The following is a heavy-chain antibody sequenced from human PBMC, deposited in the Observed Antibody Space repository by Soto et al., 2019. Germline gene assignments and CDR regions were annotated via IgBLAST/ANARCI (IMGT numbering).Heavy chain of an antibody. CDR3: ARDPRSWNYVGCWDY. V-gene: IGHV1-46*01. J-gene: IGHJ4*02. CDR2: INPDGGST. Sequence: QVQLVQSGAEVKKPGASMKISCKASGYLFMDYYIHWLRQAPGQGLEWMGVINPDGGSTSYAQRFQGRLTVTADTSTSTVFLDLNSVTVDDTAFYFCARDPRSWNYVGCWDYWGQGTLVTVST. CDR1: GYLFMDYY. D-gene: IGHD3-16*01.